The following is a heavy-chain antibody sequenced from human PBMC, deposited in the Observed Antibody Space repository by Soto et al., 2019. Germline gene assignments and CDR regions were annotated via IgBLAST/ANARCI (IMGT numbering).Heavy chain of an antibody. CDR3: TTDRDLWFGELLWSY. CDR1: GFTFSNAW. D-gene: IGHD3-10*01. CDR2: IKSKTDGGTT. Sequence: SLRLSCAASGFTFSNAWMSWVRQAPGKGLEWVGRIKSKTDGGTTDYAAPVKGRFTISRDDSKNTLYLQMNSLKTEDTAVYYCTTDRDLWFGELLWSYWGQGTLVTVSS. V-gene: IGHV3-15*01. J-gene: IGHJ4*02.